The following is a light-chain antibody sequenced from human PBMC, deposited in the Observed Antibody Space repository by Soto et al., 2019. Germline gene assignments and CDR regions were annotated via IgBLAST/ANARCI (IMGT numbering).Light chain of an antibody. CDR1: SSNIGAGYD. V-gene: IGLV1-40*01. J-gene: IGLJ3*02. CDR3: QSYDSSLSGWV. Sequence: QSVLTQPPSVSGAPGQRVTISCTGSSSNIGAGYDVHWYQQLPGTAPKLLIYGTSTRPSAPPDRFSGTKYGTSASLTITGPRAEDEADYYCQSYDSSLSGWVFGGGTKLTVL. CDR2: GTS.